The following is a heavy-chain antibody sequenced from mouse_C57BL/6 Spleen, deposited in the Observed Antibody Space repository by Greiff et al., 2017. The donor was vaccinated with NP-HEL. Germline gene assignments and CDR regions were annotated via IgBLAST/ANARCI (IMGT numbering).Heavy chain of an antibody. CDR3: ARHEDWDEGYAMDY. Sequence: VMLVESGPGLVAPSQSLSITCTVSGFSLTSYGVHWVRQPPGKGLEWLVVIWSDGSTTYNSALKSRLSISKDNSKSQVFLKMNSLQTDDTAMYYCARHEDWDEGYAMDYWGQGTSVTVSS. CDR1: GFSLTSYG. CDR2: IWSDGST. J-gene: IGHJ4*01. V-gene: IGHV2-6-1*01. D-gene: IGHD4-1*01.